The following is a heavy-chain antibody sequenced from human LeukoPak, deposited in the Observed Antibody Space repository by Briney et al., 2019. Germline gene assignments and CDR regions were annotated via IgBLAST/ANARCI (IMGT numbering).Heavy chain of an antibody. J-gene: IGHJ5*02. CDR1: GGSISSYY. CDR3: ASDYDSSGYYYH. V-gene: IGHV4-59*01. D-gene: IGHD3-22*01. Sequence: SETLSLTCTVSGGSISSYYWSWIRQPPGKGLEWIGYIYYSGGTNYNPSLKSRVTISVDTSKNQFSLKLSSVTAADTAVYYCASDYDSSGYYYHWGQGTLVTVSS. CDR2: IYYSGGT.